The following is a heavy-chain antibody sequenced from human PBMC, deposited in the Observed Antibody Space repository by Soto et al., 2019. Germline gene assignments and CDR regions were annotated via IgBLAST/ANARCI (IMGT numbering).Heavy chain of an antibody. CDR3: TRDQLYYNDISGRPLNAFDV. Sequence: GSLRLSCAASGFTFRNYGMNWVRQAPGKGLEWVSYIGIGSSTKYYADSVKGRFTISRDNAKNSLYLQMNSLRAEDTAVYYCTRDQLYYNDISGRPLNAFDVWGQGTMVTVSS. CDR1: GFTFRNYG. CDR2: IGIGSSTK. V-gene: IGHV3-48*01. D-gene: IGHD3-22*01. J-gene: IGHJ3*01.